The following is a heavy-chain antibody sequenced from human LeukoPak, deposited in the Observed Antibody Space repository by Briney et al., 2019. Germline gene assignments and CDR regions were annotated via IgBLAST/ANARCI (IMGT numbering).Heavy chain of an antibody. J-gene: IGHJ4*02. Sequence: GGSLRLSCAVSGFTFSSYAMNWVRQAQGKGLEWVSGICGSGVITYYADSVNARFPISRDNSKNTLFLQLNRLRAEDSAVYYCAKDLGRGWGLLPQYYFDYWGQGALVTVSS. CDR3: AKDLGRGWGLLPQYYFDY. D-gene: IGHD2-21*02. V-gene: IGHV3-23*01. CDR2: ICGSGVIT. CDR1: GFTFSSYA.